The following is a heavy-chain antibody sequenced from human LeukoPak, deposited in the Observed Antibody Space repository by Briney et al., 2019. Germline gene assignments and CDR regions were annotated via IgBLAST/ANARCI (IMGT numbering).Heavy chain of an antibody. CDR1: GYTFNSYG. V-gene: IGHV1-18*01. Sequence: ASVKVSCKASGYTFNSYGFSWVRQAPGQGLEWVGWISNYNGDTRYAQKFQGRVTMTRDTSISTAYMELSRLRSDDTAVYYCARFRSGYYYFDYWGQGTLVTVSS. CDR2: ISNYNGDT. CDR3: ARFRSGYYYFDY. D-gene: IGHD3-3*01. J-gene: IGHJ4*02.